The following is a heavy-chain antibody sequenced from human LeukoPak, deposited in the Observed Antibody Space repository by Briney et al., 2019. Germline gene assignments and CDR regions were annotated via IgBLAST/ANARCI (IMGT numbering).Heavy chain of an antibody. CDR1: GGSISSSSYY. D-gene: IGHD6-13*01. CDR3: ARHMLIAAAGIDWFDP. V-gene: IGHV4-39*01. CDR2: IYYSGST. J-gene: IGHJ5*02. Sequence: SKTLSLTCTVSGGSISSSSYYWGWIRQPPGKGLEWIGSIYYSGSTYYNPSLKSRVTISVDTSKNQFSLKLSSVTAADTAVYYCARHMLIAAAGIDWFDPWGQGTLVTVSS.